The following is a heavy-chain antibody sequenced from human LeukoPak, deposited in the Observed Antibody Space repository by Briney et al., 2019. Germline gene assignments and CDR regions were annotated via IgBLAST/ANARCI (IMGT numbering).Heavy chain of an antibody. J-gene: IGHJ4*02. CDR2: INGDGSST. D-gene: IGHD5-24*01. Sequence: GGSLRLSCAASGFTFSNYWMQWVRQAPGKGLVWVSRINGDGSSTDYADSVKGRFTISRDNAKNSLYLQMNSLRDEDTAVYYCARGGDGYNSPFDYWGQGTPVTVSS. CDR1: GFTFSNYW. CDR3: ARGGDGYNSPFDY. V-gene: IGHV3-74*01.